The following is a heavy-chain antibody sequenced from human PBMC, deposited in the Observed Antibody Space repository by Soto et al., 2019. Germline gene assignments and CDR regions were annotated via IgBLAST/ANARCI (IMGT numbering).Heavy chain of an antibody. CDR2: ISYDGSHK. Sequence: QVQLVESGGGVVQPGRSLRLSCAASGFIFSNYDIHWVRQAPGKGLEWVAVISYDGSHKYYADSVKGRFTISRDNSKNTLSLQMDSLRADDTAVYYCAKGHSSGWYYFDYWGQGILVAVSS. J-gene: IGHJ4*02. CDR1: GFIFSNYD. CDR3: AKGHSSGWYYFDY. D-gene: IGHD6-19*01. V-gene: IGHV3-30*18.